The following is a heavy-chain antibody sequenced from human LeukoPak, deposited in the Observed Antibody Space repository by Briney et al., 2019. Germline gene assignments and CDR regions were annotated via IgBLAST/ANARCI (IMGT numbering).Heavy chain of an antibody. V-gene: IGHV1-69*06. Sequence: SVKASCKASGGTFSSYAISWVRQAPGQGLEWMGRIIPIFGTANYAQKFQGRVTITADKSTSTAYMELSSLRSEDTAVYYCARDSGAYDFWSGFFRMDVWGKGTTVTVSS. CDR2: IIPIFGTA. D-gene: IGHD3-3*01. J-gene: IGHJ6*03. CDR3: ARDSGAYDFWSGFFRMDV. CDR1: GGTFSSYA.